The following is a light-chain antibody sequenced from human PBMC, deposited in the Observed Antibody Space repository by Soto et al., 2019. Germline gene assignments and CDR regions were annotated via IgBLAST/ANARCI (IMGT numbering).Light chain of an antibody. V-gene: IGKV3-20*01. CDR2: GAS. Sequence: EIVLTQSPGTLSLSPGERATLSYRASQSVGSSFLAWYQQKPGQAPRLLIYGASSRATGIPDRFSGSGSGADFTLTISRLEPEDFAVYYCQQYGSSPYTFGQGTKVEIK. J-gene: IGKJ2*01. CDR3: QQYGSSPYT. CDR1: QSVGSSF.